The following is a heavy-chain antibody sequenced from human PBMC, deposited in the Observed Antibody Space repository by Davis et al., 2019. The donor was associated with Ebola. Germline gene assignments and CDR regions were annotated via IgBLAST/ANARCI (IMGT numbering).Heavy chain of an antibody. CDR3: ARDHSGDIVVVVSAPGWFDP. J-gene: IGHJ5*02. Sequence: VSVKVSRKASGYTFTRYDINWVRQATGQGLEWMGWISAYNGNTNYAQKLQGRVTITADRSTSTAYMELSSLNSEDTAVYYWARDHSGDIVVVVSAPGWFDPWGQGTLVTVSS. CDR2: ISAYNGNT. CDR1: GYTFTRYD. D-gene: IGHD2-15*01. V-gene: IGHV1-18*01.